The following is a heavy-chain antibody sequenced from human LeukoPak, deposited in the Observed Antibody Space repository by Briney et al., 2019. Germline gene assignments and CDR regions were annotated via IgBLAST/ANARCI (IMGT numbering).Heavy chain of an antibody. CDR2: VNRDGSST. CDR3: ARDRSISAAGDTY. J-gene: IGHJ4*02. CDR1: GFTFSDYW. V-gene: IGHV3-74*01. D-gene: IGHD6-13*01. Sequence: GGSLRLSCAASGFTFSDYWMHWVRQAPGKGLVWVSRVNRDGSSTSYAASVKGRFTISRDNAKNTLSLQMNSLRAEDTAVYYCARDRSISAAGDTYWGQGTLVSVSS.